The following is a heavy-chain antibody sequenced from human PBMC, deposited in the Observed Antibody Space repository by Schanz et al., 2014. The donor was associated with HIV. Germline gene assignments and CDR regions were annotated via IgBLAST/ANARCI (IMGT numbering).Heavy chain of an antibody. CDR2: IIPVFGTA. D-gene: IGHD3-9*01. Sequence: QEQLVQSGAAVRKPGSSVTVSCKTSGGTFNNYALNWVRQAPGQGLEWMGGIIPVFGTANYAQKFQGRVTINADQSTTTVYMYLSSLRSDDTAVYYCARGQDWPGPQLDHWGHGTLVIVSS. J-gene: IGHJ5*02. V-gene: IGHV1-69*01. CDR1: GGTFNNYA. CDR3: ARGQDWPGPQLDH.